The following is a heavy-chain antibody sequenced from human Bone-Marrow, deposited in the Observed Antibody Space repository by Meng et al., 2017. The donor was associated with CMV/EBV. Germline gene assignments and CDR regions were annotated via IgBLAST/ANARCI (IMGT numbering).Heavy chain of an antibody. J-gene: IGHJ4*02. D-gene: IGHD3-22*01. Sequence: GESLKISCSTSGFSFNRYPMLWVRQAPGKGLEWVAITSADGNIEYYADSVKGRFTISRDKAKNKLYLEMNSLRVEDTAVFYCASAGYYDSSGYHPPGHWGQGTLVTVSS. CDR1: GFSFNRYP. CDR2: TSADGNIE. CDR3: ASAGYYDSSGYHPPGH. V-gene: IGHV3-30-3*01.